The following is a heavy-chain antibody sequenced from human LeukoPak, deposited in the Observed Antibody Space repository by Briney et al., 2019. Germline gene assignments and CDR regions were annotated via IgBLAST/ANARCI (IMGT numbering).Heavy chain of an antibody. Sequence: PGGSLRLSCAASGFTFSTYAMNWVRQAPGKGLEWVSGISGSGGSTYYADSVKGRFTISRDNSKNTLYLQMNSLRAEDTAVYHCAKGRKSYYYGMDVWGQGTTVTVSS. CDR3: AKGRKSYYYGMDV. D-gene: IGHD1-14*01. J-gene: IGHJ6*02. CDR2: ISGSGGST. V-gene: IGHV3-23*01. CDR1: GFTFSTYA.